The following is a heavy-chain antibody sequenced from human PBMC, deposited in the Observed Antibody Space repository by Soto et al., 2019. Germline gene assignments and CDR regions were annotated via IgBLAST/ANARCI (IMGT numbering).Heavy chain of an antibody. D-gene: IGHD2-15*01. CDR1: GGSISSYY. V-gene: IGHV4-59*08. Sequence: SETLSLTCTVSGGSISSYYWSWIRQPPGKGLEWIGYIYYSGSTNYNPSLKSRVTISVDTSKNQFSLKLSSVTAADTAVYYCARLTRILPAHYDYWGQGTLVTVSS. J-gene: IGHJ4*02. CDR3: ARLTRILPAHYDY. CDR2: IYYSGST.